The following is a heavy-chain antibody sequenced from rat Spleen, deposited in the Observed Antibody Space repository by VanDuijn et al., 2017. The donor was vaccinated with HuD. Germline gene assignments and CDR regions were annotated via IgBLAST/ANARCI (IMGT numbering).Heavy chain of an antibody. V-gene: IGHV5S23*01. Sequence: EVQLVESGGGLVQPGRSLKLSCAASGFTFSYYYMAWVRQTPTKGLEWVASITNGGGTTYYQDSMKGRFTISRDNAKSTLYLQMDSLRSEDTATYYCTRDYGYWGQGVMVTVSS. J-gene: IGHJ2*01. CDR2: ITNGGGTT. CDR3: TRDYGY. CDR1: GFTFSYYY. D-gene: IGHD1-6*01.